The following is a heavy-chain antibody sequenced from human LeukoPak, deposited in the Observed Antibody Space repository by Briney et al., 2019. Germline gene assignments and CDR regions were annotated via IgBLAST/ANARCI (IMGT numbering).Heavy chain of an antibody. V-gene: IGHV4-59*01. CDR1: GGSISTYY. D-gene: IGHD6-19*01. CDR3: ARVGSGCFDY. J-gene: IGHJ4*02. CDR2: IYYSGST. Sequence: SETLSLTCTVSGGSISTYYWSWIRQPPGKGLEWIGYIYYSGSTNYNPSLKSRVTISVDTSNNQFSLKLSSVTAADTAVYYCARVGSGCFDYWGQGTLVTVSS.